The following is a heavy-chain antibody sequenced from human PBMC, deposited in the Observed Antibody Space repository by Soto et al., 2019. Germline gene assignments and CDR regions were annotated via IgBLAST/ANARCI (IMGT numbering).Heavy chain of an antibody. CDR2: INSDGSST. D-gene: IGHD3-22*01. CDR3: AIRASYYDSSGYFDY. J-gene: IGHJ4*02. Sequence: RKGLVWVSRINSDGSSTSYADSVKGRFTISRDNAKNTLYLQMNSLRAEDTAVYYCAIRASYYDSSGYFDYWGQGTLVTVSS. V-gene: IGHV3-74*01.